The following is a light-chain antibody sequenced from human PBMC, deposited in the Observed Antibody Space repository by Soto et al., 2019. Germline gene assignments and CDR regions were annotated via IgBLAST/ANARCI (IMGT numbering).Light chain of an antibody. J-gene: IGKJ2*01. CDR2: LGS. Sequence: DIVMTQSPLSLPVTPGETASISCRSSQSLLHSNGYNYLDWYLQKPGQSPQLLIYLGSNRASGVHDRFSGRGSGTDFTLKISRVEAEDVGVDYCLQALQTRYTFGQGTKLEIK. CDR1: QSLLHSNGYNY. CDR3: LQALQTRYT. V-gene: IGKV2-28*01.